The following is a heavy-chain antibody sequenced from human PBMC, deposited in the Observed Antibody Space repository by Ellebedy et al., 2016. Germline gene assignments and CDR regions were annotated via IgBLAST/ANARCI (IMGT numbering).Heavy chain of an antibody. J-gene: IGHJ4*02. V-gene: IGHV2-26*01. Sequence: SGPTLVKPTETLTLTCAVSGFSLSTTRMGVSWIRQPPGKALEWLAHIFSNDEKSYTSFMKNRLTISLDTSKSQVVLTMSDMDPVDTATYFCARVRGWYSTSPPFDYWGRGTLVTVSS. CDR2: IFSNDEK. D-gene: IGHD6-13*01. CDR3: ARVRGWYSTSPPFDY. CDR1: GFSLSTTRMG.